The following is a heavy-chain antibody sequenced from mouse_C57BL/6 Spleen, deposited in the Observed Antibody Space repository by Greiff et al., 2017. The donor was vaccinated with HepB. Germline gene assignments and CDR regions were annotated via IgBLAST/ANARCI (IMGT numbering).Heavy chain of an antibody. D-gene: IGHD1-1*01. Sequence: EVKLQESGPELVKPGASVKISCKASGYSFTDYNMNWVKQSNGKSLEWIGVINPNYGTTSYNQKFKGKATLTVDQSSSTAYMQLNSLTSEDSAVYYCARELSYSSRGYYAMDYWGQGTSVTVSS. CDR1: GYSFTDYN. V-gene: IGHV1-39*01. J-gene: IGHJ4*01. CDR2: INPNYGTT. CDR3: ARELSYSSRGYYAMDY.